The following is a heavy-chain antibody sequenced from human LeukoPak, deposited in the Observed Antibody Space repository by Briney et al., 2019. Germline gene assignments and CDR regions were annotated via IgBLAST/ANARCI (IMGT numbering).Heavy chain of an antibody. V-gene: IGHV3-23*01. Sequence: GGSLRLSCAASGFTFSSYAMSWVRQAPGKGLEWVSAISGSGGSTYYADSMKGRFTISRDNSKNTLYLQMNSLRAEDTAVYYCAKVHDYGDYSIDYWGQGTLVTVSS. J-gene: IGHJ4*02. CDR2: ISGSGGST. D-gene: IGHD4-17*01. CDR1: GFTFSSYA. CDR3: AKVHDYGDYSIDY.